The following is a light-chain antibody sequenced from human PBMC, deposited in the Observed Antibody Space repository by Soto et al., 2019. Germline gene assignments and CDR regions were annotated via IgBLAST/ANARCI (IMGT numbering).Light chain of an antibody. CDR1: QSVSSN. J-gene: IGKJ5*01. Sequence: PGERASLSRRASQSVSSNLAWYQQKPGQAPRLLIYAASTRATGIPARFSGSGSGTEFTLTISSLQSEDFAVYYCQQYNNWPPITFGQGTRLEIK. V-gene: IGKV3-15*01. CDR3: QQYNNWPPIT. CDR2: AAS.